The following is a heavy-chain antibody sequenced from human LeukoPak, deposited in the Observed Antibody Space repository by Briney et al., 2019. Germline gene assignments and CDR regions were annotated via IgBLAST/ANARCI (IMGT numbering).Heavy chain of an antibody. CDR1: GGSISSGDYY. J-gene: IGHJ5*02. D-gene: IGHD3-22*01. CDR3: ARPYYYDSRIDP. V-gene: IGHV4-30-4*01. CDR2: MYYSGST. Sequence: PSETLSLTCTVSGGSISSGDYYWSWIRQPPGKGLEWIGYMYYSGSTYYNPSLKSRATTSVDTSKNQFSLKLTSVTAADTAVYYCARPYYYDSRIDPWGQGTLVTVSS.